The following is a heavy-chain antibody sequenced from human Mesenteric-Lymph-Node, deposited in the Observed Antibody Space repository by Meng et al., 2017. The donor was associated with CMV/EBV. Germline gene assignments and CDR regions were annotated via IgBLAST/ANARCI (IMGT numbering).Heavy chain of an antibody. V-gene: IGHV1-2*06. CDR3: ARDNVNPEGFDP. CDR1: GCTFTDFY. D-gene: IGHD2/OR15-2a*01. Sequence: QVQLVQSRAEVGKPGASVMVSCKASGCTFTDFYIHWVRQAPGQGLEWMGRINPNSGVSNSAQNFQGRVTMTRDTSISTAYMELGRLTSDDTAVYYCARDNVNPEGFDPWGRGTLVTVSS. J-gene: IGHJ5*02. CDR2: INPNSGVS.